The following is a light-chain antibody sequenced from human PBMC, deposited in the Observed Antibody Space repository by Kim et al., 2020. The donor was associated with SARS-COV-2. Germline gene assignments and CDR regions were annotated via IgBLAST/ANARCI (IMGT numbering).Light chain of an antibody. CDR1: PGINNW. CDR3: QQASSFPLT. CDR2: SAS. Sequence: GDRVTITCRASPGINNWLAWYQQRPGEAPKLLIYSASSLHTRVPSRFSGRGSGTDFTLTISNLQPEDSATYFCQQASSFPLTFGGGTKL. V-gene: IGKV1-12*01. J-gene: IGKJ4*01.